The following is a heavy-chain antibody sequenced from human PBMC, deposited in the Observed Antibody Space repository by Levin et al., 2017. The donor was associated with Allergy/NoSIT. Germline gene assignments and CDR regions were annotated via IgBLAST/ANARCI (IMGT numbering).Heavy chain of an antibody. Sequence: GESLKISCAASGFTFSSYAMHWVRQAPGKGLEWVAVISYDGSNKYYADSVKGRFTISRDNSKNTLYLQMNSLRAEDTAVYYCARDRENIVVVTAILRHYYYGMDVWGQGTTVTVSS. V-gene: IGHV3-30-3*01. CDR1: GFTFSSYA. CDR2: ISYDGSNK. CDR3: ARDRENIVVVTAILRHYYYGMDV. D-gene: IGHD2-21*02. J-gene: IGHJ6*02.